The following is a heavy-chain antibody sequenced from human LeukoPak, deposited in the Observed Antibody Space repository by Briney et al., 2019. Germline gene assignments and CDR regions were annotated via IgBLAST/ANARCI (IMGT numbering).Heavy chain of an antibody. V-gene: IGHV3-21*01. D-gene: IGHD6-6*01. Sequence: GGPLRLSCAASGFTFSSYSMNWVRQAPGKGLEWVSFITGSSSYIYYTDSVKGRFTISRDNAKNSLFLQMNSLRDEDTAVYYCASGFSSSPYFDYWGQGTLVTVSS. J-gene: IGHJ4*02. CDR3: ASGFSSSPYFDY. CDR2: ITGSSSYI. CDR1: GFTFSSYS.